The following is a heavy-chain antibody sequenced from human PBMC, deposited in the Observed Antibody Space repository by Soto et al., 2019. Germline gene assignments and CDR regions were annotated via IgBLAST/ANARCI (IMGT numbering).Heavy chain of an antibody. Sequence: ASVKVSCKASVYTFINYYIHCVRLAPGQGLEWMGVINPNGGSTVYAQKFQGRVTLTRDTSTSTVYVELSSLRSDDTAVYFCVRATAARQRDYSYHYYLHIWGKGTTVTVS. CDR1: VYTFINYY. CDR2: INPNGGST. V-gene: IGHV1-46*03. D-gene: IGHD6-6*01. CDR3: VRATAARQRDYSYHYYLHI. J-gene: IGHJ6*03.